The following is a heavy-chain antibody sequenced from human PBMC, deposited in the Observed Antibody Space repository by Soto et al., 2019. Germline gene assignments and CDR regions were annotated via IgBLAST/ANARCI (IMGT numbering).Heavy chain of an antibody. CDR2: IRSKTNTYAT. D-gene: IGHD3-22*01. CDR1: GFTFSGSA. V-gene: IGHV3-73*01. J-gene: IGHJ4*02. Sequence: GGSLRLSCAASGFTFSGSAMHWVRQASGKGLEWVGRIRSKTNTYATAYAASVKGRFTISRDDSKGTAYLQMNSLRAEDTAVYYCAKDIRGGYPPVDPDYWGQGTLVTVSS. CDR3: AKDIRGGYPPVDPDY.